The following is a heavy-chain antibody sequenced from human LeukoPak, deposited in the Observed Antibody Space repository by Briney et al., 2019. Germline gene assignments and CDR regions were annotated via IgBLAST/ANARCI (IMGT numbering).Heavy chain of an antibody. Sequence: SETLSLTCTVSGGSISSGDYYWSWIRQPPGKGLEWIGYIYYSGSTYYNPSLKSRVTISVDTYKNQFSLKLSSVTAADTAAYYCARASLYDFWSGYYVRGWFDPWGQGTLVTVSS. J-gene: IGHJ5*02. D-gene: IGHD3-3*01. V-gene: IGHV4-30-4*08. CDR3: ARASLYDFWSGYYVRGWFDP. CDR2: IYYSGST. CDR1: GGSISSGDYY.